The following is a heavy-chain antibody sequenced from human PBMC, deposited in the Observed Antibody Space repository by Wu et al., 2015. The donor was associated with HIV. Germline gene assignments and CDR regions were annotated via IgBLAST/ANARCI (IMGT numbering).Heavy chain of an antibody. CDR3: AREIAAAGTGGYYYYGMDV. Sequence: QVQLVQSGAEVKKPGSSVKVSCKASGGTFSSYAISWVRQAPGQGLEWMGGIIPIFGTANYAQKFQGRVTITTDESTSTAYMELRSLRSDDTAVYYCAREIAAAGTGGYYYYGMDVWGQGTTVTVSS. V-gene: IGHV1-69*05. D-gene: IGHD6-13*01. CDR1: GGTFSSYA. J-gene: IGHJ6*02. CDR2: IIPIFGTA.